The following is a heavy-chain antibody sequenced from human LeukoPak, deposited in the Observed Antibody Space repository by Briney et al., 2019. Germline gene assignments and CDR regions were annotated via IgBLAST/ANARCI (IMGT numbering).Heavy chain of an antibody. Sequence: GASVKVSCKASRYTFTTYAMNWVRQAPGQGLEWMGWINTDTGNPTYAQGFTGRFVFSLDTSVSTAYLQISSLKAEDTAVYYCAREAAGLVYDYWGQGTLVTVSS. CDR2: INTDTGNP. D-gene: IGHD6-13*01. CDR3: AREAAGLVYDY. CDR1: RYTFTTYA. J-gene: IGHJ4*02. V-gene: IGHV7-4-1*02.